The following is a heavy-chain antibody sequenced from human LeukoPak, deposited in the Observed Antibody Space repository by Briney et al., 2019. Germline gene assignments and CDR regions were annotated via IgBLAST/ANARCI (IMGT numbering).Heavy chain of an antibody. J-gene: IGHJ4*02. CDR2: ISGGSSSV. Sequence: GGSLRLSCAASGFTFSRYSMSWVRQAPGQGLEWVSHISGGSSSVYYADSVKGRFTISRDNAKNSVYLQMNSLRDEDTAVYYCARKYGGYADYWGQGTLVTVSS. CDR1: GFTFSRYS. D-gene: IGHD5-12*01. V-gene: IGHV3-48*02. CDR3: ARKYGGYADY.